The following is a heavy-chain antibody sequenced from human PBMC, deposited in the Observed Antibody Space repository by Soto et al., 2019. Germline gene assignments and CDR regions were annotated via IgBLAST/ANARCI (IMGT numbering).Heavy chain of an antibody. D-gene: IGHD7-27*01. CDR2: ISSSSSYI. CDR3: ARPWGHYYYYYYMDV. Sequence: EVQLVESGGGLVKPGGSLRLSCAASGFTFSSYSMNWVRQAPGKGLEWVSSISSSSSYIYYADSVKGRFTISRDNAKNSLYLQMNSLRAEDTAVYYCARPWGHYYYYYYMDVWGKGTTLTVSS. CDR1: GFTFSSYS. J-gene: IGHJ6*03. V-gene: IGHV3-21*01.